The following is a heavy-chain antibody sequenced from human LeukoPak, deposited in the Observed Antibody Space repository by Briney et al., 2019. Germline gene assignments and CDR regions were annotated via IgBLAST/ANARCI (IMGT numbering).Heavy chain of an antibody. V-gene: IGHV3-23*01. D-gene: IGHD3-22*01. J-gene: IGHJ4*02. CDR3: ARYYYDSSGYRLFDY. CDR1: GFTLSSYE. Sequence: GGSLRLSCTASGFTLSSYEMTWIRQAPGKGLEWVSSIDYSGGTTYYADSVKGRFTISRDNSKNTLYLQMNSLRAEDTAVYYCARYYYDSSGYRLFDYWGQGTLVTVSS. CDR2: IDYSGGTT.